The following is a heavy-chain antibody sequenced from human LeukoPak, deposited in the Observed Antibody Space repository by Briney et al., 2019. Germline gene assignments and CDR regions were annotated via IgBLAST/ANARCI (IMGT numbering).Heavy chain of an antibody. CDR1: GFTVTSDC. CDR3: TLRGSGSHYEGASVY. CDR2: IYRGGST. Sequence: GGSPRLSCAASGFTVTSDCMSWVRQARGKGLEGVSFIYRGGSTYYEDSVQGRFTISRDNSNNTLYLQMNSLRADDTAVYYCTLRGSGSHYEGASVYWGQGTLVTVSS. V-gene: IGHV3-66*01. D-gene: IGHD3-10*01. J-gene: IGHJ4*02.